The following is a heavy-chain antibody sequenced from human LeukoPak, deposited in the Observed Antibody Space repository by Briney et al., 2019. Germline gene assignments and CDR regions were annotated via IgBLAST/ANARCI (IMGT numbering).Heavy chain of an antibody. CDR3: AKDVSSGWYSYYFDY. CDR2: ISGSGGST. Sequence: PGGSLRLSCAASGFTFSSYGMSWVRQAPGKGLEWVSGISGSGGSTYYADSVKGRFTISRDNSKNTLYLQMNSLRAEDTAVYYCAKDVSSGWYSYYFDYWGQGTLVTVSS. V-gene: IGHV3-23*01. J-gene: IGHJ4*02. D-gene: IGHD6-19*01. CDR1: GFTFSSYG.